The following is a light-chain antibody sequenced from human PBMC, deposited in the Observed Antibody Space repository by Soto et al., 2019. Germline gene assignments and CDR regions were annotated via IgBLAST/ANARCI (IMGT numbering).Light chain of an antibody. CDR1: QSVSSF. V-gene: IGKV3-11*02. Sequence: EIVVTTSPATLSLSPGKRGTLSGTASQSVSSFLAFYQQKADQAPRLLVYDASSGATAIPARYSSRRLPGDFTPTLSSLAPAHFAASLCQQPGNWLTFGGGTKVDIK. CDR2: DAS. J-gene: IGKJ4*01. CDR3: QQPGNWLT.